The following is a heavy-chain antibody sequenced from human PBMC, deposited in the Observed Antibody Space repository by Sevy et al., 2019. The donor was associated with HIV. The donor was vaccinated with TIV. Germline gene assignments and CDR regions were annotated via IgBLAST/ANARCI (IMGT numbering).Heavy chain of an antibody. CDR1: GFTFSNYA. Sequence: GGSLRLSCTAYGFTFSNYAVHWVRQAPGKGLEWVAIISHDEIHKDFADSVRGRFSISRDTSKNTIYLQTNSLRPEETAVYYCARDLPHLLPWELSRGSDFWGQGTLVTVSS. D-gene: IGHD3-16*01. CDR2: ISHDEIHK. CDR3: ARDLPHLLPWELSRGSDF. J-gene: IGHJ4*02. V-gene: IGHV3-30*04.